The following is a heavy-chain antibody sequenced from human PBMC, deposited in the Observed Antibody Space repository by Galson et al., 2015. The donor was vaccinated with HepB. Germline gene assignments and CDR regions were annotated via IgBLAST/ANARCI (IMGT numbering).Heavy chain of an antibody. D-gene: IGHD1-26*01. V-gene: IGHV1-8*01. J-gene: IGHJ6*02. CDR1: GYTFTSHD. CDR2: MNPNSGNT. CDR3: AREGVGPTTNYYGMDV. Sequence: SVKVSCKASGYTFTSHDIIWVRQATGQGLEWMGWMNPNSGNTGYAEKFKGRVTMTRDTSISTAYMELSRLTSDDTAVYYCAREGVGPTTNYYGMDVWGQGTTVSVSS.